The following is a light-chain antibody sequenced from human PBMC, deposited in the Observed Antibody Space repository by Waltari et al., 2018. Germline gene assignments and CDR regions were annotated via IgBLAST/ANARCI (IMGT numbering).Light chain of an antibody. CDR2: ATS. V-gene: IGKV1-39*01. Sequence: VQMSQPPPPPPASVRHRVTTTSRASQSISGYLNWYQQKPAKAPKLLIYATSSSQSAVPSRFSGSGSGTDFTLTISSLQPEDFATYYCQQNYRTPPLTFGGGTKVEIK. J-gene: IGKJ4*01. CDR1: QSISGY. CDR3: QQNYRTPPLT.